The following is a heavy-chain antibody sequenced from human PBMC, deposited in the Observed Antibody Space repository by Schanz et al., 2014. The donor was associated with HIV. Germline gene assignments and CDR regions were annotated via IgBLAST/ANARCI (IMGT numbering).Heavy chain of an antibody. CDR2: INPSGAGT. D-gene: IGHD2-21*02. Sequence: QVQLVQSGGEVRKPGGSVMLSCKASGYTFSNYGVSWVRQAPGQGLEWMGMINPSGAGTTYARKLQGRVTMTRDTSTSTVYMHLSSLRSDDTAVYFCARDFNIGDQYYFDHWGQGTLVTVSS. CDR3: ARDFNIGDQYYFDH. V-gene: IGHV1-46*04. J-gene: IGHJ4*02. CDR1: GYTFSNYG.